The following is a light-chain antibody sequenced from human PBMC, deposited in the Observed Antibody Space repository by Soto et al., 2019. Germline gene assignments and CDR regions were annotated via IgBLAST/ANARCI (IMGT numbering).Light chain of an antibody. CDR3: QQYGSSPYT. CDR2: GAS. CDR1: QSFSSSY. Sequence: EIVLTQSPGTLSLSPGERATLSCRASQSFSSSYLAWYQQKPGQAPRLLIYGASSSATGIPDRFSGSGSGKDFTLTISRLEPEDVAVYDCQQYGSSPYTFGQGTKLEIK. J-gene: IGKJ2*01. V-gene: IGKV3-20*01.